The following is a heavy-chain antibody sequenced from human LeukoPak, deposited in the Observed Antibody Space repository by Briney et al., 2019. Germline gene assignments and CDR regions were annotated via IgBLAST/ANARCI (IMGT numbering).Heavy chain of an antibody. CDR3: AKDLAVAGPRYFDL. CDR1: GFTFSSYS. CDR2: ISSSSSYI. J-gene: IGHJ2*01. V-gene: IGHV3-21*04. D-gene: IGHD6-19*01. Sequence: GGSLRLSCAASGFTFSSYSMNWVRQAPGKGLEWVSSISSSSSYIYYADSVKGRFTISRDNSKNTLYLQMNSLRAEDTAVYYCAKDLAVAGPRYFDLWGRGTLVTVSS.